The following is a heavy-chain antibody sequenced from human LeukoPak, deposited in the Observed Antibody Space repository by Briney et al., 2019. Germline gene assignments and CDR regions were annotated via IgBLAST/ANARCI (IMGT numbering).Heavy chain of an antibody. CDR3: AKNGGITGSDY. V-gene: IGHV4-39*07. D-gene: IGHD1-20*01. J-gene: IGHJ4*02. Sequence: SETLSLTCTVSGGSISSSSYYWGWIRQPPGKGLEWIGSIYYSGSTYYNPSLKSRVTISVDTSKNQFSLKLSSVTAADTAVYYCAKNGGITGSDYWGQGTLVTVSS. CDR1: GGSISSSSYY. CDR2: IYYSGST.